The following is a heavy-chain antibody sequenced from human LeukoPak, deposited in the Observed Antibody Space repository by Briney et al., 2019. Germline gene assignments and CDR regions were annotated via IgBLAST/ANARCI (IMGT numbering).Heavy chain of an antibody. J-gene: IGHJ6*02. D-gene: IGHD2-2*01. Sequence: SETLSLTCTDPGGSIRSYYWSWIRQPPGKGLEWIGYIYYSGSTNYNPSLKSRVTISVDTSKNQFSLKLSSVTAADTAVYCCARGVVPAASTSYYYYYGMDVWGQGTTVTVSS. CDR3: ARGVVPAASTSYYYYYGMDV. CDR2: IYYSGST. V-gene: IGHV4-59*08. CDR1: GGSIRSYY.